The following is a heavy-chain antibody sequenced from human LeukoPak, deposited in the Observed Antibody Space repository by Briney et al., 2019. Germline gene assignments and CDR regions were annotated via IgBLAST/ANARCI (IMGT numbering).Heavy chain of an antibody. CDR2: INPNSGGT. D-gene: IGHD2-2*01. V-gene: IGHV1-2*02. CDR1: GYTFTGYY. Sequence: GASVKVSCKASGYTFTGYYMHWVRQAPGQGLEWMGWINPNSGGTNYAQKFQGRVTMTRDTSISTAYMELSRLRSDDTAVYYCARWGLGSCSSTSCYDVLDYWGQGTLVTVSS. J-gene: IGHJ4*02. CDR3: ARWGLGSCSSTSCYDVLDY.